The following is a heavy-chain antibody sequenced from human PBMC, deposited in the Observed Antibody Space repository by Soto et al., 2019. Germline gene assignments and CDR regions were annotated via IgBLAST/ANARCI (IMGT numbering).Heavy chain of an antibody. Sequence: SETLSLTCAVSGGSISSSNWWSWVRQPPGKGLEWIGEIYHSGSTNHNPSLKSRVTISVDKSKNQFSLKLSSVTAADTAVYYCARVSGIVATISSGYYGMDVWGQGTTVTVSS. CDR1: GGSISSSNW. D-gene: IGHD5-12*01. J-gene: IGHJ6*02. V-gene: IGHV4-4*02. CDR2: IYHSGST. CDR3: ARVSGIVATISSGYYGMDV.